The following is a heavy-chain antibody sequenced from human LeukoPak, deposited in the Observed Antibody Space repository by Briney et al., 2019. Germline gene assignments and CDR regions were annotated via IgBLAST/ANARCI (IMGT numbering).Heavy chain of an antibody. Sequence: ASVTVSFKASGYSFTTYAMHWVRQAPGQGHEWMGWISAYNGNRNYAQKLQGRVTMTTDTSTSKAYMELRSLRSDDTAVYYCARVMSGYDLGYYYYYMDVWGKGTTVTVSS. J-gene: IGHJ6*03. CDR1: GYSFTTYA. D-gene: IGHD5-12*01. V-gene: IGHV1-18*01. CDR3: ARVMSGYDLGYYYYYMDV. CDR2: ISAYNGNR.